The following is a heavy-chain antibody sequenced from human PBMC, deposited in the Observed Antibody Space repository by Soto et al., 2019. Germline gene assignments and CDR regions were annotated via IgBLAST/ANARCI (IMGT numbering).Heavy chain of an antibody. J-gene: IGHJ6*02. D-gene: IGHD5-18*01. CDR2: IYYSGST. V-gene: IGHV4-59*01. Sequence: SETLYLTCTVSGGSISTYNGSLIGQPPWKGLHWRRYIYYSGSTNDNRSLKSGVTISVDTSKYQFSLKLSSVTAADTAVYYCARRYGTSMDVWGQGTTVTVSS. CDR3: ARRYGTSMDV. CDR1: GGSISTYN.